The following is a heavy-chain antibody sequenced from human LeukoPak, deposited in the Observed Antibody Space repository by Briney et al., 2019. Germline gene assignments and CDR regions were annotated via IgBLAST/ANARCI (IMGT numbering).Heavy chain of an antibody. CDR3: ARSYYYGSGIGY. CDR1: GGSFSSGSHF. J-gene: IGHJ4*02. V-gene: IGHV4-61*03. CDR2: IYHSGST. Sequence: SETLSLTCTVSGGSFSSGSHFWSWIRQPPGTGLEWIAYIYHSGSTNYNPSLKSRVTMSLDTSKNHFSLKLSSVTAADTAVYYCARSYYYGSGIGYWGQGTLVTVSS. D-gene: IGHD3-10*01.